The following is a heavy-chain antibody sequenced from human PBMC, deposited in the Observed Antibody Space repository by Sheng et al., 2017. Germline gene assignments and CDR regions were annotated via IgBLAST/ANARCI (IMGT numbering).Heavy chain of an antibody. CDR1: GFTFSSYE. J-gene: IGHJ5*02. V-gene: IGHV3-48*03. CDR2: ISSSGSTI. D-gene: IGHD2-2*01. CDR3: ARVYCSSTCPFHP. Sequence: EVQLVESGGGLVQPGGSLRLSCAASGFTFSSYEMNWVRQAPGKGLEWVSYISSSGSTIYYADSVKGRFTISRDNAKNSLYLQMNSLRAEDTAVYYCARVYCSSTCPFHPWGQGTLVTVSS.